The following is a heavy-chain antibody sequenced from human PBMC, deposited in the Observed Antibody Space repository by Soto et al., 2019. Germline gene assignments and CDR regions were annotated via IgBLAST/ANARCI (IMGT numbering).Heavy chain of an antibody. J-gene: IGHJ6*02. Sequence: QVQLVQSGAEVKKPGASVKVSCKASGYTFTSYGISWVRQAPGQGLEWMGWISAYNGNTNYAQKLQGRVTMTTDTSTSTGYMELRSLRSDDKAVYYCHLEWLPQDTYYYYGMDVWGQGTTVTVSS. D-gene: IGHD3-3*01. CDR3: HLEWLPQDTYYYYGMDV. CDR2: ISAYNGNT. CDR1: GYTFTSYG. V-gene: IGHV1-18*01.